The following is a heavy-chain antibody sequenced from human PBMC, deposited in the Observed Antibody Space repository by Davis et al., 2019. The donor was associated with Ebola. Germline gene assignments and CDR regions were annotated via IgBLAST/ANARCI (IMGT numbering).Heavy chain of an antibody. CDR1: GFTFSSYG. D-gene: IGHD3-16*01. Sequence: PGGSLRLSCAASGFTFSSYGMHWVRQAPGKGLEWVAVISYDGSNKYYADSVKGRFTISRDNAKNSLYLQMNSLRDEDTSVYFCARVRAASYQNWYFDLWGRGTLVTVSS. V-gene: IGHV3-30*03. J-gene: IGHJ2*01. CDR3: ARVRAASYQNWYFDL. CDR2: ISYDGSNK.